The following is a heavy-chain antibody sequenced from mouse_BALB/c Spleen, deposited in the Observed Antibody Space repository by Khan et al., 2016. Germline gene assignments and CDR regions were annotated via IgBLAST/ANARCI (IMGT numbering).Heavy chain of an antibody. V-gene: IGHV2-9*02. D-gene: IGHD1-3*01. CDR3: ARLEDI. J-gene: IGHJ2*01. CDR1: GFSLTSYG. CDR2: IWAGGST. Sequence: QVQLKESGPGLVAPSQSLYITCTVSGFSLTSYGVHWDRQPPGKGLEWLGVIWAGGSTNYNSALMSSLSTSKDNAKSQGFLKMNSLQTKDTAMYYCARLEDIWGQGTTLTVSS.